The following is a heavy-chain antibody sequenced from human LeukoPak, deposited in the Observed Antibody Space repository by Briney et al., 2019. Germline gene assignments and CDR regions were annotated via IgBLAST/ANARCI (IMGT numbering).Heavy chain of an antibody. CDR1: GYTFTSYY. V-gene: IGHV1-46*01. Sequence: ASVRVSCKASGYTFTSYYIHWVRQAPGQGLEWMGIINPSGGSRSYAQKFQGRVTMTRDTSTSTVYMELSSLTSEDTAVYYCARPVVTAISAFDIWGQGTMVTVSS. D-gene: IGHD2-21*02. CDR2: INPSGGSR. J-gene: IGHJ3*02. CDR3: ARPVVTAISAFDI.